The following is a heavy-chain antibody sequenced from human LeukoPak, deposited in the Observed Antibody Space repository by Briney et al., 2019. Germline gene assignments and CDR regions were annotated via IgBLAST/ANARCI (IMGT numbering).Heavy chain of an antibody. J-gene: IGHJ4*02. Sequence: SETLSLTCAVSGGSISSGGYSWSWIQQPPGKGLEWIGYIYHSGSTYYNPSLKSRVTISVDRSKNQFSLKLSSVTAADTAVYYCARASLRGVYYDYWGQGTLVTVSS. V-gene: IGHV4-30-2*01. D-gene: IGHD2-2*01. CDR2: IYHSGST. CDR3: ARASLRGVYYDY. CDR1: GGSISSGGYS.